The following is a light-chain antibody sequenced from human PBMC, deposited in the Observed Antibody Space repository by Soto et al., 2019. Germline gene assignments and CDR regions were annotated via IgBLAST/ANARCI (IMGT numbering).Light chain of an antibody. CDR3: QQCCNTPLFS. CDR1: QSLLDSSNNKNY. J-gene: IGKJ2*01. V-gene: IGKV4-1*01. CDR2: WAS. Sequence: DIVMTQSPDSLAVSLGERATINCKSSQSLLDSSNNKNYLAWYQQKSGQPPKLIIYWASIRESGVPDRFTGSGSGTDFTLTIDSLQAEDVAVYYCQQCCNTPLFSFGQGTKVEIK.